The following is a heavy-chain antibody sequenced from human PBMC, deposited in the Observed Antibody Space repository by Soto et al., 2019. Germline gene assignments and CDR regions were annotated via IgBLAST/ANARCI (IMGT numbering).Heavy chain of an antibody. D-gene: IGHD3-3*01. CDR1: GGSISSYY. V-gene: IGHV4-59*08. J-gene: IGHJ4*02. CDR2: IYYSGST. CDR3: ARLSNHYDFWSGYSIDY. Sequence: SETLSLTCTVSGGSISSYYWSWIRQPPGKGLEWIGYIYYSGSTNYNPSLKSRVTISVDTSKNQFSLKLSSVTAADAAVYYCARLSNHYDFWSGYSIDYWGQGTLVTVS.